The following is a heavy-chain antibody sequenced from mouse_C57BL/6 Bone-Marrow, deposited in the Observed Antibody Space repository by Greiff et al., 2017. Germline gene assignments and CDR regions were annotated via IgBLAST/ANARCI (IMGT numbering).Heavy chain of an antibody. CDR3: TRNYYGSPSYAMDY. CDR1: GYTFTSYW. CDR2: IYPGNSDT. V-gene: IGHV1-5*01. J-gene: IGHJ4*01. D-gene: IGHD1-1*01. Sequence: VQLQQSGTVLARPGASVKMSCKTSGYTFTSYWMHWVKQRPGQGLEWIGAIYPGNSDTSYNQKFKGKAKLTAVTSASTAYMELSSLTNEDSAVYYCTRNYYGSPSYAMDYWGQGTSVTVSS.